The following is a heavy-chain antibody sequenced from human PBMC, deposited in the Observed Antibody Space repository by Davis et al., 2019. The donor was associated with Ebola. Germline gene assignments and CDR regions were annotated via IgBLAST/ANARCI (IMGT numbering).Heavy chain of an antibody. V-gene: IGHV3-74*01. CDR3: ARSEYYNGQDV. Sequence: GESLKISCAASGFNFREYWMHWVREVPGKGLLWVADIHPERLTIRYAESVRGRFTVSRDNVRRMLFLQMNSVGPDDTAVYYCARSEYYNGQDVWGQGTRVTVSS. CDR2: IHPERLTI. D-gene: IGHD6-6*01. CDR1: GFNFREYW. J-gene: IGHJ6*02.